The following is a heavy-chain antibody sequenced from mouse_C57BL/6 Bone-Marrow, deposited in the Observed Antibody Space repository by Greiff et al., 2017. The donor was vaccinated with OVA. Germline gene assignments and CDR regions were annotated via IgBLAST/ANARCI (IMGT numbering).Heavy chain of an antibody. CDR3: TFYGSSSYWYFDV. D-gene: IGHD1-1*01. CDR2: IDPENGDT. V-gene: IGHV14-4*01. Sequence: EVQLQQSGAELVRPGASVKLSCTASGFNIKDDYMNWVKQRPEQGLEWIGWIDPENGDTEYASKFQGKATITADTSSNTAYLQLSSLTSEDTAVYCCTFYGSSSYWYFDVWGTGTTVTVSS. J-gene: IGHJ1*03. CDR1: GFNIKDDY.